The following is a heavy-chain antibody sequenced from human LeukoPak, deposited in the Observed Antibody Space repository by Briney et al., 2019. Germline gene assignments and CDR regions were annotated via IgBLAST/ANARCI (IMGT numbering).Heavy chain of an antibody. Sequence: ASVKVSCKASGYTFTSYAMHWVRQAPGQRLEWMGWINAGNGNTKYSQKFQGRVTITRDTSASTAYMELSSLRSEDTAVYYCAREGYCSGGSCYSGWFDPWGQGTLVTVSS. CDR3: AREGYCSGGSCYSGWFDP. CDR1: GYTFTSYA. D-gene: IGHD2-15*01. CDR2: INAGNGNT. V-gene: IGHV1-3*01. J-gene: IGHJ5*02.